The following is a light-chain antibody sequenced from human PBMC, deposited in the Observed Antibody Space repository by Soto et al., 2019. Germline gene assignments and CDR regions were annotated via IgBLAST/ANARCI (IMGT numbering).Light chain of an antibody. CDR2: DDS. V-gene: IGLV3-21*02. Sequence: SYELTQPHSVSVATAQTGPRITCGGNNIGSKSVHWYQQKPGQAPVLVVFDDSDRPSGIPERFSGSNSGNTATLTISGVEAGDEADYFCQVWDRSSEHYVFGTGTKGTVL. J-gene: IGLJ1*01. CDR1: NIGSKS. CDR3: QVWDRSSEHYV.